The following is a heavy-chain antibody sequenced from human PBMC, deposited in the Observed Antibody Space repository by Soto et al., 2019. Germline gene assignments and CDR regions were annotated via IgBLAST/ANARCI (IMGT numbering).Heavy chain of an antibody. CDR2: ISAHNGNT. CDR1: GYDFTTYG. Sequence: ASVKVSCKGSGYDFTTYGITWVRQAPGQGLEWMAWISAHNGNTDYAQKLQGRVTVTRDTSTSTAYMELRSLRSDDTAVYYCARRSSWLYYFDYWGQGTLVTVSS. CDR3: ARRSSWLYYFDY. J-gene: IGHJ4*02. V-gene: IGHV1-18*01. D-gene: IGHD6-13*01.